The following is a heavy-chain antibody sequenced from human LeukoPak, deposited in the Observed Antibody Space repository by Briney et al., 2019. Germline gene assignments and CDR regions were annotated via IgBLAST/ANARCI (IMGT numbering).Heavy chain of an antibody. CDR2: IYYSGST. D-gene: IGHD4-23*01. J-gene: IGHJ6*02. CDR3: ARDSDDYGGNLDV. CDR1: GGSISSYY. Sequence: SETLSLTCTVSGGSISSYYWSWIRQPPGKGLEWIGYIYYSGSTNYNPSLKSRVTISVDTSKNQFSLKLSSVTAADTAVYYCARDSDDYGGNLDVWGQGTTVTVSS. V-gene: IGHV4-59*01.